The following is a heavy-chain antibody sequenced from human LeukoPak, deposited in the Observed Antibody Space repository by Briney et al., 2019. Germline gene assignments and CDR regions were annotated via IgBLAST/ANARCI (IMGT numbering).Heavy chain of an antibody. J-gene: IGHJ4*02. Sequence: GGSLRLSCAASGFTFSRYWMHWVRQAPGKGLVWVSRINTDGRTITYADSVKGRFTISRDNSKNTLYLQMNSLRPEDTSVYYCAKDQQLQPFHYWGQGTLVTVS. CDR2: INTDGRTI. CDR3: AKDQQLQPFHY. D-gene: IGHD2-2*01. V-gene: IGHV3-74*01. CDR1: GFTFSRYW.